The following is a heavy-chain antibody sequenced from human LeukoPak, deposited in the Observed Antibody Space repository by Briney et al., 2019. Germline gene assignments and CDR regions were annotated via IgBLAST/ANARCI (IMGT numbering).Heavy chain of an antibody. J-gene: IGHJ4*02. V-gene: IGHV4-34*01. CDR2: INHSGST. Sequence: SETLSLTCAVYGGSFSGYYWSWIRQPPGKGLEWVGEINHSGSTNSNPSLKSRVTISVDTSKNQFSLKLSSVTAADTAVYYCARYDYSGGFDYWGQGTLVTVSS. CDR3: ARYDYSGGFDY. D-gene: IGHD4-23*01. CDR1: GGSFSGYY.